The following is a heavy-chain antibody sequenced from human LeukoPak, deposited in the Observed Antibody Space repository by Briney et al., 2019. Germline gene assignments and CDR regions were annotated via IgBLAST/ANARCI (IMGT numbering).Heavy chain of an antibody. CDR1: GGTFSSYA. CDR2: ISYDGSNK. V-gene: IGHV3-30-3*01. Sequence: SCKASGGTFSSYAMHWVRQAPGKGLEWVAVISYDGSNKYYADSVKGRFTISRDNSKNTLYLQMNSLRAEDTAVYYCARVYCSSTSCFLYYFDYWGQGTLVTVSS. J-gene: IGHJ4*02. CDR3: ARVYCSSTSCFLYYFDY. D-gene: IGHD2-2*01.